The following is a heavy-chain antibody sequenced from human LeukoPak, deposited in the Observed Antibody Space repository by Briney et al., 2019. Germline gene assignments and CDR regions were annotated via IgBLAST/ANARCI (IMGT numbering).Heavy chain of an antibody. V-gene: IGHV3-7*01. Sequence: GGSLRLSCAASGFTFSSYWMSWVRQAPGKGLEWVANIKQDGSEKYYVDSVKGRFTISRDNAKNTLYLQMNSLRAEDTAVYYCARGGKGLPLPLDYWGQGTLVTVSS. CDR1: GFTFSSYW. D-gene: IGHD3-16*01. J-gene: IGHJ4*02. CDR3: ARGGKGLPLPLDY. CDR2: IKQDGSEK.